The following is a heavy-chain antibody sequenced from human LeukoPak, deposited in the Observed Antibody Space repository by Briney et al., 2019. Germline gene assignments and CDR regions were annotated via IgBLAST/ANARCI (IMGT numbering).Heavy chain of an antibody. CDR2: INHSGST. CDR1: GGSFSGYY. CDR3: ALSIAAAGTGAFDI. D-gene: IGHD6-13*01. V-gene: IGHV4-34*01. J-gene: IGHJ3*02. Sequence: SGTLSLTCAVYGGSFSGYYWSWIRQPPGKGLEWIGEINHSGSTNYNPSLKSRVTISVDTSKNQFSLKLSSVTAADTAVYYCALSIAAAGTGAFDIWGQGTMVTVSS.